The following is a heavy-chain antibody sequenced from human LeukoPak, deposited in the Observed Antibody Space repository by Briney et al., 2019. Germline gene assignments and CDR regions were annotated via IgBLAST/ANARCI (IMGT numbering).Heavy chain of an antibody. CDR3: GRGKRGGVVPAAYFDY. V-gene: IGHV4-59*06. CDR2: IYYSGST. J-gene: IGHJ4*02. D-gene: IGHD2-2*01. CDR1: GGSISSHY. Sequence: PSETLSLTCTVSGGSISSHYWSWIRQHPGNGLEWIGYIYYSGSTYYNPSLKSRVTISVDTSKNQFSLKLSSVTAADTAVYYCGRGKRGGVVPAAYFDYWGQGTLVTVSS.